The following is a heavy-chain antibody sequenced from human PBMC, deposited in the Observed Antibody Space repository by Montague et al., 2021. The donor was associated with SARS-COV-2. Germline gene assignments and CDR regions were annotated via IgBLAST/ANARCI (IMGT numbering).Heavy chain of an antibody. Sequence: SETLSLTCTVSGDSISSYYWNWIRQPPGKGLEWIGYIYNSGTTNYNHSAKSRVTISVDTSKNQFSLKLYSVTAADTAVYYCAGGGGYCSGGSCYYWFAPWGQGTLVTVSS. V-gene: IGHV4-59*01. J-gene: IGHJ5*02. CDR1: GDSISSYY. D-gene: IGHD2-15*01. CDR3: AGGGGYCSGGSCYYWFAP. CDR2: IYNSGTT.